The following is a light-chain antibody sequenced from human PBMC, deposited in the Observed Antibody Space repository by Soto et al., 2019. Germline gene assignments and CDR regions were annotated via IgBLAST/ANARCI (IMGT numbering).Light chain of an antibody. J-gene: IGKJ1*01. V-gene: IGKV3-20*01. CDR2: GTS. CDR1: QSFSSN. CDR3: QQYGRSLWT. Sequence: VITQSPSTLSVSPGERATLSCRASQSFSSNVAWYQQKPGQAPRLLIYGTSTRVTGIPDRFSGSGSGTDFTLTISTLEPEDFGMYYCQQYGRSLWTFGQGTKVDIK.